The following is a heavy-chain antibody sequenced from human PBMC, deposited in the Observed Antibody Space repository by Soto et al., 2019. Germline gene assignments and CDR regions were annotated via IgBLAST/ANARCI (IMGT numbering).Heavy chain of an antibody. Sequence: ASVKVSCKASGGTFSRYGITWVRQAPEHGLEWMGGIIPLFGTANYAQKFQGRVTITADESTSTAHMELRSLRSEDTAVYYCARDYGHDCSGGNCYFYFWGQGALVTVSS. D-gene: IGHD2-15*01. V-gene: IGHV1-69*13. CDR3: ARDYGHDCSGGNCYFYF. CDR1: GGTFSRYG. CDR2: IIPLFGTA. J-gene: IGHJ4*02.